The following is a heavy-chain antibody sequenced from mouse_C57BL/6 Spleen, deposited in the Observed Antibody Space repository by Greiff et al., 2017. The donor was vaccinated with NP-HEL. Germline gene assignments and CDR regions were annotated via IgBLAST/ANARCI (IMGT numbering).Heavy chain of an antibody. CDR1: GFTFSSYA. V-gene: IGHV5-4*01. D-gene: IGHD1-1*01. Sequence: EVQLVESGGGLVKPGGSLKLSCAASGFTFSSYAMSWVRQTPEKRLEWVATISDGGSYTYYPDNVKGRFTISRDNAKNNLYLQMSHLKSEDTAMYYCARDGGSSYVAWFAYWGQGTLVTVSA. J-gene: IGHJ3*01. CDR3: ARDGGSSYVAWFAY. CDR2: ISDGGSYT.